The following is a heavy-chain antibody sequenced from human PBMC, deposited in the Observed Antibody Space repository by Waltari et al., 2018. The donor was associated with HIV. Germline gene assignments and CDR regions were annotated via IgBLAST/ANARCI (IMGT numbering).Heavy chain of an antibody. Sequence: QVQLQESGPGLVKPSETLSPTCAVSGYSISSGFYWRWTRQPPGKGLEWIGSIYHSGSTYYNPSLKSRVTISVDTSKNQFSLKLTSVTATDTAVYYCAKSGDDNGGAFDIWGQGTMVTVSS. D-gene: IGHD7-27*01. CDR3: AKSGDDNGGAFDI. V-gene: IGHV4-38-2*01. CDR1: GYSISSGFY. J-gene: IGHJ3*02. CDR2: IYHSGST.